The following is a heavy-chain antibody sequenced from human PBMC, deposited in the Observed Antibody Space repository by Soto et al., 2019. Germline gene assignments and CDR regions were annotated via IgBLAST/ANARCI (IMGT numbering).Heavy chain of an antibody. Sequence: GGSLRLSCAASGFTFSSYAMSWVRQAPGKGLGWVSAISGSGGSTYYADSVKGRFTISRDNSKNTLYLQMNSLRAEDTAVYYCAKGTSPAVAAQGSNWFDPWGQGTLVTVSS. J-gene: IGHJ5*02. D-gene: IGHD6-19*01. V-gene: IGHV3-23*01. CDR3: AKGTSPAVAAQGSNWFDP. CDR2: ISGSGGST. CDR1: GFTFSSYA.